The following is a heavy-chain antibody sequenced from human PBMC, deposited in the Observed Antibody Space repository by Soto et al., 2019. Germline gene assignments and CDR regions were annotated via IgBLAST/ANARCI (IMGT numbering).Heavy chain of an antibody. CDR2: IYPGDSDT. J-gene: IGHJ3*02. CDR3: AKQDDSGALET. CDR1: GKAFRSFL. V-gene: IGHV5-51*01. D-gene: IGHD3-22*01. Sequence: GESLKISCEISGKAFRSFLVGLVRQMPGRGLEWMVNIYPGDSDTIYTPPFQGQVTISADKSTNTAYLQGHSLQASDTALYYCAKQDDSGALETWGQGTKVTVSS.